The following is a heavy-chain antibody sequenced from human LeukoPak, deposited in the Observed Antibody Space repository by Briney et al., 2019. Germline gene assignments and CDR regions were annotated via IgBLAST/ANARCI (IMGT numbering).Heavy chain of an antibody. D-gene: IGHD6-19*01. Sequence: ASVKVSCKASGYTFTSYYMHWVRQAPGQGLEWMGIINPSGGSTSYAQKLQGRVTMTTDTSTSTAYMELRSLRSDDTAVYYCARDRVYSSGWYPLYYYYGMDVWGQGTTVTVSS. V-gene: IGHV1-46*01. CDR2: INPSGGST. CDR3: ARDRVYSSGWYPLYYYYGMDV. J-gene: IGHJ6*02. CDR1: GYTFTSYY.